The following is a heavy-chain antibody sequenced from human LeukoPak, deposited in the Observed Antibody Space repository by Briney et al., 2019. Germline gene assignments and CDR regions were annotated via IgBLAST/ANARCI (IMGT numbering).Heavy chain of an antibody. D-gene: IGHD6-6*01. Sequence: SETLSLTCTVSGGSISSSHYYWGWIRQPPGKGLEWIGSIYYSGSTYYNPPLESRATISADMSKNQFSLKLSSVTAADTAVYYCARPRYASSSRGPFDYWAREPWSPSPQ. CDR2: IYYSGST. CDR1: GGSISSSHYY. CDR3: ARPRYASSSRGPFDY. V-gene: IGHV4-39*07. J-gene: IGHJ4*02.